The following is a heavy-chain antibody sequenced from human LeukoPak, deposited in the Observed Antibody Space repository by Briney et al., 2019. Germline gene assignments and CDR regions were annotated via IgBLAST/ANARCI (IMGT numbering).Heavy chain of an antibody. Sequence: GRSLRLSCAASGFTFSSYGMHWVRQAPGKGLEWVAVIWYDGSNKYYADSVKGRFTISRDNAKNSLYLQMNSLRAEDTAVYYCARSYSTLDYWGQGTLVTVSS. CDR3: ARSYSTLDY. CDR1: GFTFSSYG. V-gene: IGHV3-33*08. J-gene: IGHJ4*02. D-gene: IGHD6-13*01. CDR2: IWYDGSNK.